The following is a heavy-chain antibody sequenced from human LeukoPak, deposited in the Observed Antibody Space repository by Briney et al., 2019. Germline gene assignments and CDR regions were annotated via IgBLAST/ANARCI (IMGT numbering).Heavy chain of an antibody. Sequence: SETLSLTCAVYGGSFSGYYWSWIRQPPGKGLEWIGEINHSGSTNYNPSLKSRVTISVDTSKNQFSLKLSSVTAADTAVYYCARIPGYCSSTSCYGGQLRWFDPWGQGTLVTVSS. CDR2: INHSGST. J-gene: IGHJ5*02. V-gene: IGHV4-34*01. CDR3: ARIPGYCSSTSCYGGQLRWFDP. CDR1: GGSFSGYY. D-gene: IGHD2-2*01.